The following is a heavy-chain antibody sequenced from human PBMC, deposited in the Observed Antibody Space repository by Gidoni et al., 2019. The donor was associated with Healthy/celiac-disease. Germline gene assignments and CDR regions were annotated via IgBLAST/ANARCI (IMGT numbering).Heavy chain of an antibody. D-gene: IGHD6-13*01. J-gene: IGHJ4*02. V-gene: IGHV3-49*03. CDR2: IRSKAYGGTK. Sequence: EVQLVESGGGLVQPGRSLRLSCTASGFTFGDYAMSWFRQAPGKGLEWVGFIRSKAYGGTKEYAASVKGRFTISRDDSKSIAYLQMNSLKTEDTAVYYCTRGGSSWTDDYWGQGTLVTVSS. CDR3: TRGGSSWTDDY. CDR1: GFTFGDYA.